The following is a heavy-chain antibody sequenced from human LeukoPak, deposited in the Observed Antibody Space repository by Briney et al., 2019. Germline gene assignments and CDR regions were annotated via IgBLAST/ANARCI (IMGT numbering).Heavy chain of an antibody. Sequence: SETLSLTCTVSGGSISSGGYYWSWIRQPPGKGLEWIGYIYYSGSTYYNPSLKSRVTISVDTSKNQFSLKLSSVTAADTAVCYCARCSVDFQGLFDYWGQGTLVTVSS. CDR1: GGSISSGGYY. V-gene: IGHV4-30-4*08. CDR3: ARCSVDFQGLFDY. J-gene: IGHJ4*02. D-gene: IGHD4-23*01. CDR2: IYYSGST.